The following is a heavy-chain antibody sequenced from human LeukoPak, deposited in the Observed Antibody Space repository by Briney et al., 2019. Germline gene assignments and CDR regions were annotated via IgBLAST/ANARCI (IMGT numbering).Heavy chain of an antibody. D-gene: IGHD2-2*01. Sequence: GGSLRLSCAASGFTFSSYGMHWVRQAPGKGLEWVAVIWYDGSNKYYADSVKGRFTISRDNAKNSLYLQMNSLRADDTAVYYCARGRPVSDWGQGTLVTVSS. CDR2: IWYDGSNK. CDR3: ARGRPVSD. V-gene: IGHV3-33*01. CDR1: GFTFSSYG. J-gene: IGHJ4*02.